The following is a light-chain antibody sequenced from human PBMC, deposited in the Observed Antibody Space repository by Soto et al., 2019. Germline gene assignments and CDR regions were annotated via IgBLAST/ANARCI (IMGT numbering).Light chain of an antibody. CDR1: CSNIGAGYD. V-gene: IGLV1-40*01. CDR2: GNS. J-gene: IGLJ2*01. CDR3: QSYDSSLSGSFVV. Sequence: QSALTQPPSVSGAPGQRVTISCTGSCSNIGAGYDVHWYQQLPGTAPKLLIYGNSNRPSGVPDRFSGSKSGTSASLAITGLQAEDEADYYCQSYDSSLSGSFVVFGGGTKVTVL.